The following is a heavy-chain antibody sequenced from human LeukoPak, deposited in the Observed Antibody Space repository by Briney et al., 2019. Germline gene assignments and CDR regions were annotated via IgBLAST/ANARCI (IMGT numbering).Heavy chain of an antibody. CDR1: GGSISSYY. V-gene: IGHV4-4*07. Sequence: SETLSLTCTVSGGSISSYYWSWIRQPAGKGLEWIGHIYNSGSTNYNPSLKGRVTMSVATSKNQFSLHLSSVTAADTAVYYCARSAFLVTAPGLYFDYWGQGTLVAVSS. CDR3: ARSAFLVTAPGLYFDY. D-gene: IGHD6-13*01. J-gene: IGHJ4*02. CDR2: IYNSGST.